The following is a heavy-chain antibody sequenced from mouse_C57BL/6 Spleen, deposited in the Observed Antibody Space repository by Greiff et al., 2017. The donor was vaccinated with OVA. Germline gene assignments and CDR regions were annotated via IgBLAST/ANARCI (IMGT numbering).Heavy chain of an antibody. CDR1: GYTFTHYE. CDR3: TRGGLRRFWYFDV. J-gene: IGHJ1*03. D-gene: IGHD2-4*01. Sequence: VQRVESGAELVRPGASVTLSCKASGYTFTHYEMHWVKQTPVHGLEWIGAIDPETGGTAYNQKFKGKAILTADKSSSTAYMELRSLTSEDSAVYYCTRGGLRRFWYFDVWGTGTTVTVSS. V-gene: IGHV1-15*01. CDR2: IDPETGGT.